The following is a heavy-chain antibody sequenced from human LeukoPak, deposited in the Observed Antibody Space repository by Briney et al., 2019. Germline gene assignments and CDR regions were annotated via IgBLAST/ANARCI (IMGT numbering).Heavy chain of an antibody. CDR3: ARGRGRYGGSGSYYFDY. V-gene: IGHV4-39*07. Sequence: PSETLSLTCTVSGVSISSSSYYWGWIRQPPGKGLEWIASISYSGSTYYNPSLKSRVTISVDTSKNQFSLKLSSVTAADTAVYYCARGRGRYGGSGSYYFDYWGQRTLVTVSS. CDR2: ISYSGST. CDR1: GVSISSSSYY. D-gene: IGHD3-10*01. J-gene: IGHJ4*02.